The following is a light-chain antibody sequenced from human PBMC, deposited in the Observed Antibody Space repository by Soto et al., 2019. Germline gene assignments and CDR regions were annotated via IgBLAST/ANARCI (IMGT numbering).Light chain of an antibody. CDR3: XXXNKWPGT. J-gene: IGKJ1*01. V-gene: IGKV3-15*01. CDR1: QSVSSS. CDR2: DAS. Sequence: EIVMTQSPATLSVSPGERATLSCRASQSVSSSLAWYQQKPGQAHRLLIYDASTRATGIPARFSGSGSGTEFTLTIXXLXSEXXAVXXXXXXNKWPGTFGQGTKVEIK.